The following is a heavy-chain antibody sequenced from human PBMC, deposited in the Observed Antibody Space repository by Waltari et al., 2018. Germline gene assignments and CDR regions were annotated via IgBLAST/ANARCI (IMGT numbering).Heavy chain of an antibody. V-gene: IGHV3-48*04. D-gene: IGHD5-12*01. Sequence: EVQLVESGGGLVQPGGSLRLSCAASGFTFSSYSMNWVRQAPGKGLAWVSYISSSSTIYYADSVKGRFTISRDNAKNSLYLQMNSLRAEDTAVYYCARPNIVATGYFDYWGQGTLVTVSS. CDR1: GFTFSSYS. CDR3: ARPNIVATGYFDY. CDR2: ISSSSTI. J-gene: IGHJ4*02.